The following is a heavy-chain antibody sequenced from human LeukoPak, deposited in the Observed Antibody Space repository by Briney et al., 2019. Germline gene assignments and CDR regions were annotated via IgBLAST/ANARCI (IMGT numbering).Heavy chain of an antibody. D-gene: IGHD2-2*01. J-gene: IGHJ4*02. Sequence: SETLSLTCAVYGGSFSGYYWSWIRQPPGKGLEWIGEINHSGSTNYNPSLKSRVTISVDTSKNQFSLKLSSVTAADTAVYYCARGRAPVCGTSCYANFDYWGQGTLVTVSS. CDR1: GGSFSGYY. CDR3: ARGRAPVCGTSCYANFDY. CDR2: INHSGST. V-gene: IGHV4-34*01.